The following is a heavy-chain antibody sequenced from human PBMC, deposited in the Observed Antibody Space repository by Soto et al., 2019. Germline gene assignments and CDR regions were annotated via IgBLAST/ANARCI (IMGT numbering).Heavy chain of an antibody. CDR3: VRQPLANLALYGMDV. Sequence: SQTLSLTCAISGDSVSANNAAWNWIRQSPSRGLEWLGRTYYRSKWNYDYAESVKSRLTINPDTSNNQFSLQLNSVTPEDAAVYYCVRQPLANLALYGMDVWGQGTTVTVSS. J-gene: IGHJ6*02. CDR2: TYYRSKWNY. CDR1: GDSVSANNAA. D-gene: IGHD6-6*01. V-gene: IGHV6-1*01.